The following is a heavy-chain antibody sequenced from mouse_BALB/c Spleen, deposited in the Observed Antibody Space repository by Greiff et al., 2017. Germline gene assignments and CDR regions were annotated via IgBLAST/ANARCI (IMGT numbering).Heavy chain of an antibody. CDR3: ARSTMITTWFAY. CDR1: GFTFSDYY. D-gene: IGHD2-4*01. CDR2: ISDGGSYT. Sequence: DVMLVESGGGLVKPGGSLKLSCAASGFTFSDYYMYWVRQTPEKRLEWVATISDGGSYTYYPDSVKGRFTISRDNAKNNLYLQMSSLKSEDTAMYYCARSTMITTWFAYWGQGTLVTVSA. J-gene: IGHJ3*01. V-gene: IGHV5-4*02.